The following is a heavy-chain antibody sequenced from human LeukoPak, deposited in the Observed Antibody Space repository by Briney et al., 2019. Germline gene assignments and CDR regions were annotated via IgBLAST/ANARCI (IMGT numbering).Heavy chain of an antibody. CDR2: IYHSGST. V-gene: IGHV4-38-2*02. Sequence: PSETLSLTCTVSGYSISSGYYWGWIRQPPGKGLEWIGSIYHSGSTNYNASLKSQVSISIDTSKNQFSLRLTSVTAADTAVYYCARQTGSGLFILPGGQGTLVTVSS. CDR1: GYSISSGYY. D-gene: IGHD3/OR15-3a*01. J-gene: IGHJ4*02. CDR3: ARQTGSGLFILP.